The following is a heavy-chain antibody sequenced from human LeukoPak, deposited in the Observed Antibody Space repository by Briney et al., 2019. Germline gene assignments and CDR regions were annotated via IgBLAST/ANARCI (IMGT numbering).Heavy chain of an antibody. CDR3: ARHLNNCGDDCYIFDY. CDR2: IYYSGST. J-gene: IGHJ4*02. V-gene: IGHV4-59*08. D-gene: IGHD2-21*01. CDR1: GGSISSYY. Sequence: KPSETLSLTCTVSGGSISSYYWSWIRQPPGKGLEWIGYIYYSGSTNYNPSLKSRVTISVDTSKNQFSLKLSSVTAADTAVYYCARHLNNCGDDCYIFDYWGQGTLVTVSS.